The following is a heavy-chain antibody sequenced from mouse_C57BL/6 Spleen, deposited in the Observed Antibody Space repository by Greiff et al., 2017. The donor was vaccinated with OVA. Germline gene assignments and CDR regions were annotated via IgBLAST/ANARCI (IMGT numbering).Heavy chain of an antibody. CDR3: ARHGSSFPDC. CDR1: GYTFTSYW. J-gene: IGHJ2*01. CDR2: IYPSDSET. D-gene: IGHD1-1*01. Sequence: QVHVKQPGAELVRPGSSVKLSCKASGYTFTSYWMDWVKQRPGQGLEWIGNIYPSDSETHYNQKFKDKATLTVDKSSSTAYMQLSSLTSEDSAVYYCARHGSSFPDCWGKGTTLTVSS. V-gene: IGHV1-61*01.